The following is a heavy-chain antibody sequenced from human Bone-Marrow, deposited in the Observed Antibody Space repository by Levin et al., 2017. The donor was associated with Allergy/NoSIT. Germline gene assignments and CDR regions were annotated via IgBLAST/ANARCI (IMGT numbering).Heavy chain of an antibody. V-gene: IGHV3-7*01. CDR3: ASAYCSGGNCYDY. D-gene: IGHD2-15*01. Sequence: SCAASGFTFSNYWMNWVRQAPGKGLEWVANIKQDGSEKYYVDSVKGRFTISRDNAKNSLYLQMNSLRAEDTAVYYCASAYCSGGNCYDYWGQGTLVTISS. CDR1: GFTFSNYW. J-gene: IGHJ4*02. CDR2: IKQDGSEK.